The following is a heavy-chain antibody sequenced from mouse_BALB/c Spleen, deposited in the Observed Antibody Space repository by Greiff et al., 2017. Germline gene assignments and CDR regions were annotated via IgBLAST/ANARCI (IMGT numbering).Heavy chain of an antibody. D-gene: IGHD1-1*01. V-gene: IGHV2-9*02. CDR2: IWAGGST. J-gene: IGHJ2*01. Sequence: VKLMESGPGLVAPSQSLSITCTVSGFSLTSYGVHWVRQPPGKGLEWLGVIWAGGSTNYNSALMSRLSISKDNSKSQVFLKMNSLQTDDTTMYYCARSRYGSSPYFDYWGQGTTLTVSS. CDR3: ARSRYGSSPYFDY. CDR1: GFSLTSYG.